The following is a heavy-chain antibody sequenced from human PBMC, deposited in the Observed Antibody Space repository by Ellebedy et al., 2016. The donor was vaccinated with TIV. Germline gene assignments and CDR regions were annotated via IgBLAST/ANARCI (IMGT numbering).Heavy chain of an antibody. V-gene: IGHV1-46*01. CDR2: INPSGGST. Sequence: ASVKVSXKASGYTFTSYYMHWVRQAPGQGLEWMGIINPSGGSTSYAQKFQGRVTMTRDTSTSTVYMELSSLRSEDTAVYYCARDAEVVTTTHALYYYYYGMDVWGQGTTVTVSS. CDR3: ARDAEVVTTTHALYYYYYGMDV. D-gene: IGHD4-11*01. J-gene: IGHJ6*02. CDR1: GYTFTSYY.